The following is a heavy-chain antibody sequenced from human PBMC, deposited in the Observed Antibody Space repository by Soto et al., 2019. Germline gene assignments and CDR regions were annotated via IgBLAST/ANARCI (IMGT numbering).Heavy chain of an antibody. Sequence: GGSLRLSCAASGFTFSSYSMNWVRQAPGKGLEWVSYISSSSSYIYYADSVKGRFTISRDNAKNSLYLQMNSLRAEDTAVYYCARDKQWLVRGGAFDIWGQGTMVTVSS. D-gene: IGHD6-19*01. CDR2: ISSSSSYI. CDR3: ARDKQWLVRGGAFDI. V-gene: IGHV3-21*01. J-gene: IGHJ3*02. CDR1: GFTFSSYS.